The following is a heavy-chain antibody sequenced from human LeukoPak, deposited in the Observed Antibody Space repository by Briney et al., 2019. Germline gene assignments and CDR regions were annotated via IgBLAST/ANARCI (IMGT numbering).Heavy chain of an antibody. D-gene: IGHD3-16*01. J-gene: IGHJ6*02. CDR1: GFTFSGSA. Sequence: GGSLRLSCAASGFTFSGSAMHWVRQVSGKGLEWVGRIRSKAKNYATTYAASVKGRFTISRDDSKNTAHLQMNSLKTEDTAVYYCTRREAHSGGGYYGMDVWGQGTTVTVSS. CDR3: TRREAHSGGGYYGMDV. V-gene: IGHV3-73*01. CDR2: IRSKAKNYAT.